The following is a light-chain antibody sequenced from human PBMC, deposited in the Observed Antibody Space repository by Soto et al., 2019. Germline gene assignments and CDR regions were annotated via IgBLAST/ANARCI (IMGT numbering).Light chain of an antibody. V-gene: IGLV1-44*01. CDR3: AAWDDSLNGPGV. Sequence: QAVVTQPPSASGTPGQRVTISCSGSSSNIGSNTVNWYQQLPGTAPKLLIYSNNQRPSGVPDRFSGSRSGTSASLAISGLQSEDEGDYYCAAWDDSLNGPGVFGRGTKLTVL. CDR2: SNN. CDR1: SSNIGSNT. J-gene: IGLJ3*02.